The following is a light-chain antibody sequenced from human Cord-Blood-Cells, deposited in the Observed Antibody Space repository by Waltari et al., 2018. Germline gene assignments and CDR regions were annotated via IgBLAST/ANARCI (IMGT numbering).Light chain of an antibody. CDR1: SSDVGGYNY. CDR3: CSYAGSYTAV. Sequence: QSALTQPRSVSGSPGQSVTISCTGTSSDVGGYNYVSWYQQHPGKAPKLMIYDVSKRPSGVPDRFSGSKSGNTASLTISGLQAEDEADYDCCSYAGSYTAVFGGGTQLTVL. V-gene: IGLV2-11*01. CDR2: DVS. J-gene: IGLJ7*01.